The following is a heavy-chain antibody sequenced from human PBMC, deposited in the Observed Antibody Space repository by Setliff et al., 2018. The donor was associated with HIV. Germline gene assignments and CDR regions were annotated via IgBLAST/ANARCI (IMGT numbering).Heavy chain of an antibody. CDR1: GFTFGDHA. Sequence: HPGGSLRLSCTTSGFTFGDHAMSWVRQAPGKGLEWIGLIKSKTYGEKTEYAASVKGRFTFSRDDSKSIAYLQMNSLKTEDSGMYYCTLLPGTYWGQGTLVTVSS. CDR2: IKSKTYGEKT. V-gene: IGHV3-49*04. CDR3: TLLPGTY. J-gene: IGHJ4*02.